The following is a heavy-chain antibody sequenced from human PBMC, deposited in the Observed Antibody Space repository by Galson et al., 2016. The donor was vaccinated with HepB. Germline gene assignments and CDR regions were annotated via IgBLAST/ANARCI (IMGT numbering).Heavy chain of an antibody. CDR3: VNIFGGH. CDR1: KFNFSNYW. CDR2: IKEDGSEK. J-gene: IGHJ4*02. Sequence: SLRLSCAASKFNFSNYWMNWVRQAPGKGLEWVANIKEDGSEKYYVDSVKGRFTISRDNAKNSLYLQMNSLRAEETALYYCVNIFGGHWGQGTLVTVSS. D-gene: IGHD3-3*02. V-gene: IGHV3-7*03.